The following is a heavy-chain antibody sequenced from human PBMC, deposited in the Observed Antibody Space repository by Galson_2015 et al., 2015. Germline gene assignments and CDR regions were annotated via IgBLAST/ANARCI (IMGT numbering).Heavy chain of an antibody. V-gene: IGHV4-31*03. CDR3: ARYSGNSYGNYYFDY. J-gene: IGHJ4*02. CDR2: IYYSGST. CDR1: SGSISSGGFH. Sequence: TLSLTCTVSSGSISSGGFHWSWIRQHPGKGLEWMGYIYYSGSTFYNPSLKSRLTISVDTSKSQFSLRLSSVTAADTAVYYCARYSGNSYGNYYFDYWGQGTLVTVSS. D-gene: IGHD5-18*01.